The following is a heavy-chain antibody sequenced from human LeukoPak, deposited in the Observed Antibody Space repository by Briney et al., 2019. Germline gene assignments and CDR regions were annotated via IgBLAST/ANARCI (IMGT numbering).Heavy chain of an antibody. Sequence: SETLSLTCTVSGGSISSYYWSWVRQHPGKGLEWIGFVYYTGSTNYSPSLKSRVTISVDTSKNQFSLKLRSVTAADTAVYYCARISSSNWYNERGAFDVWGQGTMVTVSS. J-gene: IGHJ3*01. D-gene: IGHD6-13*01. CDR3: ARISSSNWYNERGAFDV. CDR1: GGSISSYY. V-gene: IGHV4-59*01. CDR2: VYYTGST.